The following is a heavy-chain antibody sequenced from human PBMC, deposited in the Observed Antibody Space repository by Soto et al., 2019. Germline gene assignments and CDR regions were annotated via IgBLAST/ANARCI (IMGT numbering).Heavy chain of an antibody. Sequence: EVQLLESGGGVVQPGGSLRLSCEASGFNFKKSAMAWVRQAPGEGLEWVSGISCCGGSTSYADSVKGRFSVARDDSKNTLSLQLNSLSVEDTARYYCAKADGEQWLIPHLDNWGQGTLVTVS. V-gene: IGHV3-23*01. D-gene: IGHD6-19*01. CDR3: AKADGEQWLIPHLDN. CDR1: GFNFKKSA. J-gene: IGHJ4*02. CDR2: ISCCGGST.